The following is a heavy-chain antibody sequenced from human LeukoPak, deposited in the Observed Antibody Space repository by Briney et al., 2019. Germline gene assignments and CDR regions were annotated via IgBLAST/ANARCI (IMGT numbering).Heavy chain of an antibody. V-gene: IGHV4-31*03. D-gene: IGHD3-22*01. J-gene: IGHJ4*02. CDR1: GGSISSGGYY. CDR2: IYYSGST. CDR3: ARGAYADFSDYYDSSGYYYERYYFDY. Sequence: SQTLSLTCTVSGGSISSGGYYWRWIRQHPGTGLEWIGYIYYSGSTYYNPSLKSRVTISVDTSKNQFSLKLSSVTAADTAVYYCARGAYADFSDYYDSSGYYYERYYFDYWGQGTLVTVSS.